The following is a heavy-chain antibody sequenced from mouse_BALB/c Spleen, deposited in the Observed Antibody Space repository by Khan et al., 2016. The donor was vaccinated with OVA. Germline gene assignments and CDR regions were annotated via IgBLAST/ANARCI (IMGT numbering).Heavy chain of an antibody. CDR2: INPHIGET. CDR1: GYSFTGYF. D-gene: IGHD1-1*01. V-gene: IGHV1-20*02. CDR3: TRIYRSDFDY. Sequence: VQLQQSGPELVRPGASVKISCKASGYSFTGYFMNWVMQSHGKSLEWIGRINPHIGETFYNQRFKDKATLTVDESSSTAHMELRSVASEDSAVYYCTRIYRSDFDYWGQGTTLTVSS. J-gene: IGHJ2*01.